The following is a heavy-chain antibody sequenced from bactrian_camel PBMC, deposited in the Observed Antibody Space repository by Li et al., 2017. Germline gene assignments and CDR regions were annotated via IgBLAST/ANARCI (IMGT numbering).Heavy chain of an antibody. CDR1: GFTFREHA. Sequence: VQLVESGGGSVQAGGSLRLSCTGSGFTFREHAMMWLRPAPGKGLEWVSGLNGYGNKIYYADSVKGRFPIPRGDTGNTLYLQMNSLKPEDTAMYYCAADYLRYRSIGASNWDFAVNYEYWGQGTQDTVS. V-gene: IGHV3S31*01. J-gene: IGHJ4*01. CDR2: LNGYGNKI. D-gene: IGHD6*01. CDR3: AADYLRYRSIGASNWDFAVNYEY.